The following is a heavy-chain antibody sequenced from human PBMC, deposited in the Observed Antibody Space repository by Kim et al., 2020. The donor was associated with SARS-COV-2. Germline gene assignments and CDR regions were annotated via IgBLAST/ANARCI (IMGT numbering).Heavy chain of an antibody. Sequence: GGSLRLSCAASGFTFSSYGMHWVRQAPGKGLEWVAVISYDGSNKYYADSVKGRFTISRDNSKNTLYLQMNSLRAEDTAVYYCAKLYYGDYVSYYYYGMDVWGQGTTVTVSS. CDR1: GFTFSSYG. V-gene: IGHV3-30*18. CDR3: AKLYYGDYVSYYYYGMDV. CDR2: ISYDGSNK. D-gene: IGHD4-17*01. J-gene: IGHJ6*02.